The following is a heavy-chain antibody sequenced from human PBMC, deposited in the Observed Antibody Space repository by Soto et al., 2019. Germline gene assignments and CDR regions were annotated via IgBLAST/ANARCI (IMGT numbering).Heavy chain of an antibody. V-gene: IGHV3-15*01. Sequence: GGSVRLSCAASGFTFSNAWMSWVRQAPGKGLEWVGRIKSKTDGGTTDYAAPVKGRFTISRDDSKNTLYLQMNSLKTEDTAVYYCTAPRVGATYAFDIWGQGTMVTVSS. CDR2: IKSKTDGGTT. CDR1: GFTFSNAW. D-gene: IGHD1-26*01. J-gene: IGHJ3*02. CDR3: TAPRVGATYAFDI.